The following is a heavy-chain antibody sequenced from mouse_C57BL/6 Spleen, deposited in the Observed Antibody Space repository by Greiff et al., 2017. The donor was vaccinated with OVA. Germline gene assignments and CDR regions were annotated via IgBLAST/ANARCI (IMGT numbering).Heavy chain of an antibody. V-gene: IGHV1-82*01. Sequence: VQLQQSGPELVKPGASVKISCKASGYAFSSSWMNWVKQRPGKGLEWIGRIYPGGGDTNYNGKFKGKATLTADKSSSTAYMQLSSLTSEDSAVYFCAISLWYFDVWGTGTTGTVSS. CDR2: IYPGGGDT. CDR3: AISLWYFDV. CDR1: GYAFSSSW. J-gene: IGHJ1*03.